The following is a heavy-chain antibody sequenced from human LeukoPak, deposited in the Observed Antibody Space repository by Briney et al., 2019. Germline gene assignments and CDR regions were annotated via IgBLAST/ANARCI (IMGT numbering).Heavy chain of an antibody. V-gene: IGHV1-2*02. Sequence: GASVKVSCKASGYTFTGYYMHWVRQAPGQGLEWMGWINPNSGGTNYAQKFQGRVTMTRDTSISTAYMELSRLRSDDTAVYYCARDRDIWFGELFRWGQGTLVTVSS. CDR3: ARDRDIWFGELFR. J-gene: IGHJ4*02. D-gene: IGHD3-10*01. CDR2: INPNSGGT. CDR1: GYTFTGYY.